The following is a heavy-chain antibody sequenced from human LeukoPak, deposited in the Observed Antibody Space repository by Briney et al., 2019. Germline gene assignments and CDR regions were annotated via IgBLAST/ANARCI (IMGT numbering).Heavy chain of an antibody. D-gene: IGHD3-22*01. CDR1: GGSISSSSYY. Sequence: PSETLSLTCTVSGGSISSSSYYWGWIRQPPGKGLEWIGSIYYRGSTYYNPSLKSRVTISVDTSKNQFSLKLSSVTAADTAVYYCARIVLITIFHAFDIWGQGTMVTVSS. J-gene: IGHJ3*02. CDR3: ARIVLITIFHAFDI. V-gene: IGHV4-39*01. CDR2: IYYRGST.